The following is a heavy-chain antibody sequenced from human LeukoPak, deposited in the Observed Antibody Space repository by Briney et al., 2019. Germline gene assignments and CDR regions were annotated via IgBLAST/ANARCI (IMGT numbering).Heavy chain of an antibody. CDR2: IYRTGST. D-gene: IGHD3-10*01. Sequence: SETLSLTCSVSGGSVSSDDYQWNWSRQPPGKGLEWIGDIYRTGSTNYNPSLKRRVTISVDTSKNQFSLRLSSVTAADTAVYYCARRLVGQTLDYWGQGTLVTVSS. V-gene: IGHV4-61*08. J-gene: IGHJ4*02. CDR3: ARRLVGQTLDY. CDR1: GGSVSSDDYQ.